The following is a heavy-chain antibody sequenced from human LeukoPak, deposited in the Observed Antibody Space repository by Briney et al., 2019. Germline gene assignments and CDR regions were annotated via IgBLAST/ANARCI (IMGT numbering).Heavy chain of an antibody. CDR3: AGSDSLGSGSHL. CDR1: GFTFSSYS. J-gene: IGHJ4*02. Sequence: GGSLRLSCAASGFTFSSYSMNWVRQAPGKGLEWVSYISSSSNTIYYADSVKGRFTISRDNSKNTLYLQMNSLRAEDTAVYYCAGSDSLGSGSHLWGQGTLVTVSS. V-gene: IGHV3-48*01. D-gene: IGHD3-10*01. CDR2: ISSSSNTI.